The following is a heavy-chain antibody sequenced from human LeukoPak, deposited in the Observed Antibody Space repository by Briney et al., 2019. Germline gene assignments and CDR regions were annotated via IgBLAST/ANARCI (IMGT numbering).Heavy chain of an antibody. CDR3: ARGPTTAIYSSSWYTSFY. D-gene: IGHD6-13*01. Sequence: MSSETLSLTCAVYGGSFSGYYWSWIRQPPGKGLEWIGEITHSGSTNYNPSLKSRVTISVDTSKNQFSLKLSSVTAADTAVYYCARGPTTAIYSSSWYTSFYWGQGTLVTVSS. CDR2: ITHSGST. V-gene: IGHV4-34*01. CDR1: GGSFSGYY. J-gene: IGHJ4*02.